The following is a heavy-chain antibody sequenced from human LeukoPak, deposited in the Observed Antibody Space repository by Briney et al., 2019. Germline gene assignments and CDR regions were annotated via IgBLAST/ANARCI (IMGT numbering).Heavy chain of an antibody. CDR2: IRYDGSNK. Sequence: PGGSLRLSCAASGFTFSSYGMHWVRQAPGKGLEWVAFIRYDGSNKYYADSVKGRFTISRDNSKNTLYLQMNSLRAEDTAVYYCAKDPPRSPEDIVVVPAAIRDDAFDIWGQGTMVTVSS. V-gene: IGHV3-30*02. J-gene: IGHJ3*02. D-gene: IGHD2-2*02. CDR1: GFTFSSYG. CDR3: AKDPPRSPEDIVVVPAAIRDDAFDI.